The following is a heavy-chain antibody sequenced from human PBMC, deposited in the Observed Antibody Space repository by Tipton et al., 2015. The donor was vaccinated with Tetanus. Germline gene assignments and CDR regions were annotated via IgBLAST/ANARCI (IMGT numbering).Heavy chain of an antibody. J-gene: IGHJ3*02. V-gene: IGHV4-59*01. CDR1: GGSISSFY. Sequence: TLSLTCTVSGGSISSFYWYWIRHPPGKGLEWIGYVHYSGSTNYGPSLRSRVTLSVDTSKNQFSLKLSSVTAADTAVYYCARIGWLQQNKPAFDIWGQGTVVTVSS. CDR3: ARIGWLQQNKPAFDI. D-gene: IGHD6-19*01. CDR2: VHYSGST.